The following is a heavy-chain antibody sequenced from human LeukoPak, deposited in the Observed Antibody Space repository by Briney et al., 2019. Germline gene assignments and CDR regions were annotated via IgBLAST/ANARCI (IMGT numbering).Heavy chain of an antibody. CDR3: AKSRVAIYGGNSLNN. Sequence: PGRSLRLSCAASGFTFSSYGMHWVRQAPGKGLEWVAVISYDGINKFYVGSVKGGFTISRDNSKNTLYMQMNSLRAEDTAVYYCAKSRVAIYGGNSLNNWGQGTLVTVSS. J-gene: IGHJ4*02. CDR1: GFTFSSYG. D-gene: IGHD4-23*01. CDR2: ISYDGINK. V-gene: IGHV3-30*18.